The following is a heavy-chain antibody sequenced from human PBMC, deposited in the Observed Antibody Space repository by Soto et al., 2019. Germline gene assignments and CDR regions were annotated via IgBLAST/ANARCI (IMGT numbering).Heavy chain of an antibody. CDR2: IYYSGST. CDR1: GGSISSYY. V-gene: IGHV4-59*01. Sequence: SETLSLTCTVSGGSISSYYWSWIRQPPGKGLEWIGYIYYSGSTNYNPSLKSRVTISVDTSKNQFSLKLSSVTAADTAVYYCARTPEYYDSSGYWFDPWGQGTLVTVS. CDR3: ARTPEYYDSSGYWFDP. J-gene: IGHJ5*02. D-gene: IGHD3-22*01.